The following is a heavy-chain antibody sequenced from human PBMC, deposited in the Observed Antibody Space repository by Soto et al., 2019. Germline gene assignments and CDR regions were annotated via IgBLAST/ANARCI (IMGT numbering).Heavy chain of an antibody. CDR3: ARESGGTTATLDYYYFYMDV. J-gene: IGHJ6*03. D-gene: IGHD4-17*01. Sequence: QVQLVQSGAEVKKPGASVRVSCKASGYSFSAYYIHWMRQAPGQGLEWMGWINPNSGGTKFAQKFQGWVTMTRDTAISTAYMELSRLQSDETAVYFCARESGGTTATLDYYYFYMDVWGKGTTVTVSS. V-gene: IGHV1-2*04. CDR2: INPNSGGT. CDR1: GYSFSAYY.